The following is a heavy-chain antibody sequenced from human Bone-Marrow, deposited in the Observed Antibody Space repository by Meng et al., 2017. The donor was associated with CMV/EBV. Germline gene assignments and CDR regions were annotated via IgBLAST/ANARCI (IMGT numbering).Heavy chain of an antibody. J-gene: IGHJ5*02. CDR1: GGSVSSGSYY. V-gene: IGHV4-61*01. Sequence: SETLSLTCTVSGGSVSSGSYYWSWIRQPPGKGLEWIGYIYYSGSTNYNPSLKSRVTISVDTSKNQFSLKLSSVTAADTAVYYCARVRRGTIFGVVIRFDPCGQGTLVIVSS. CDR3: ARVRRGTIFGVVIRFDP. CDR2: IYYSGST. D-gene: IGHD3-3*01.